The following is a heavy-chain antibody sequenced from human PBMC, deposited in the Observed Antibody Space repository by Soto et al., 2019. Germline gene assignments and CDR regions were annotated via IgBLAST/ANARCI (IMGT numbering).Heavy chain of an antibody. Sequence: EVQLLESGGGLVQPGGSLRLSCEASGFTFSDYWMHWVRQVPGRGLVWVARINDNGAITRYADSVKGRFTVSRDNANSTMFLQMSSLTAEDTGIYYCARGRKYDVLTGYNDYWGQGTLVTVSS. CDR3: ARGRKYDVLTGYNDY. V-gene: IGHV3-74*01. D-gene: IGHD3-9*01. CDR2: INDNGAIT. J-gene: IGHJ4*02. CDR1: GFTFSDYW.